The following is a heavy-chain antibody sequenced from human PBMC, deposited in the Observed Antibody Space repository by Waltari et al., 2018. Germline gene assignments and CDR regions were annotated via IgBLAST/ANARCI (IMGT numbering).Heavy chain of an antibody. J-gene: IGHJ4*02. V-gene: IGHV3-23*04. CDR3: ARGLGELLPSDF. D-gene: IGHD3-10*01. CDR2: TTDSGVTT. CDR1: GFPVTTNA. Sequence: EVQLVESGGGLVQPGEALSLPWAASGFPVTTNAISWVRQAPGKGLGWVSSTTDSGVTTYYADFVKGRSIISTDNSRNTVYLEMNTVRVEDTALYFCARGLGELLPSDFWGQGTMVTVSS.